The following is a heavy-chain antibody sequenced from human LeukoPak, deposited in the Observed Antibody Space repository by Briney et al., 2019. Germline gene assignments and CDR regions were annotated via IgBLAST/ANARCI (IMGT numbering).Heavy chain of an antibody. V-gene: IGHV4-59*01. J-gene: IGHJ4*02. D-gene: IGHD3-10*01. Sequence: SETPSLTCTVSGGYISSYYWSWIRQPPGKGLEWIGYIYYSGSTNYNPSLKSRVTISVDTSKNQSSLKLSSVTAADTAVYYCARVRFGLFDYWGQGTLVTVSS. CDR2: IYYSGST. CDR1: GGYISSYY. CDR3: ARVRFGLFDY.